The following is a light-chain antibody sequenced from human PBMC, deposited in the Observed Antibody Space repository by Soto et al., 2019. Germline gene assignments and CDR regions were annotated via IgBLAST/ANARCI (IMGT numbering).Light chain of an antibody. CDR3: MQSTQLPPT. Sequence: DVVMTQTPLSLSVTPGQPASISCKSSQSLLHITGETFLFWYLQKPGQSPQLLIYEVSTRVSGVPDRFSCSGSGTDFTLEISRVETDDVGIYYCMQSTQLPPTFGQGTRLGIE. J-gene: IGKJ5*01. V-gene: IGKV2D-29*02. CDR2: EVS. CDR1: QSLLHITGETF.